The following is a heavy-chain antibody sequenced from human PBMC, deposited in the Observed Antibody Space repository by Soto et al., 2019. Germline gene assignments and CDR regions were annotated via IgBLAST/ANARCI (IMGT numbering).Heavy chain of an antibody. CDR3: ANSGSYYPNLFDY. CDR2: ISGSGGST. Sequence: GGSLRLSCAASGFTFSSYAMSWVRQAPGKGLEWVSAISGSGGSTYYADSVKGRFTISRDNSKNTLYLQMNSLRAEDTAVYYCANSGSYYPNLFDYWGQGTLVTVSS. J-gene: IGHJ4*02. D-gene: IGHD1-26*01. V-gene: IGHV3-23*01. CDR1: GFTFSSYA.